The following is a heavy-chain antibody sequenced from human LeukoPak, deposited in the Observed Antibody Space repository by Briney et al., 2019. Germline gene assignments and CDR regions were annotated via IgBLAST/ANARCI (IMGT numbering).Heavy chain of an antibody. Sequence: SETLSRTCTVSGGSISSYYWSWIRQPAGKGLEWIGYIYYSGSTNYNPSLKSRVTISVDTSKNQFSLKLSSVTAADTAVYYCARQGDLRADFDYWGQGTLVTVSS. CDR2: IYYSGST. CDR1: GGSISSYY. CDR3: ARQGDLRADFDY. V-gene: IGHV4-59*08. J-gene: IGHJ4*02. D-gene: IGHD2-21*02.